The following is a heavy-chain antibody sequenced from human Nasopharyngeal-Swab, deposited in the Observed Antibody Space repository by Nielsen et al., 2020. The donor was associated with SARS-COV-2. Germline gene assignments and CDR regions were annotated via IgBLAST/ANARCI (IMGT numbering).Heavy chain of an antibody. CDR1: GGSISSGSYY. CDR2: MYHTGTT. J-gene: IGHJ5*02. V-gene: IGHV4-39*07. CDR3: ARDKNYCTTTSCYFRPHNWFDP. D-gene: IGHD2-2*01. Sequence: SETLSLTCSVSGGSISSGSYYWGWIRQPPGKGREWIGSMYHTGTTYYNPSLKSRVTISLDTSKNQFSLRLNSVTAADTAVYYCARDKNYCTTTSCYFRPHNWFDPWGQGTLVTVSS.